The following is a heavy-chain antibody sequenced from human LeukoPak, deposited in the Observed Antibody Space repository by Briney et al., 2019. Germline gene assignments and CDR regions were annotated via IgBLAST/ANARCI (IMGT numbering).Heavy chain of an antibody. J-gene: IGHJ6*03. CDR2: IYTSGST. V-gene: IGHV4-4*07. CDR1: GGSISSYY. Sequence: SETLSLTCTVSGGSISSYYWSWIRQPAGKGLEWIGRIYTSGSTNYNPSLKSRVTMSVDTSKNQFSLKLSSVTAADTAVYYCAREETYYDFWSGYWKKCYYYMDVWGKGTTVTVSS. D-gene: IGHD3-3*01. CDR3: AREETYYDFWSGYWKKCYYYMDV.